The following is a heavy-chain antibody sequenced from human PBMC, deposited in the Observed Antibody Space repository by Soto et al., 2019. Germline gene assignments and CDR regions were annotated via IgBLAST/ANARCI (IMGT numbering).Heavy chain of an antibody. CDR3: AKTRGSGSFYNVGFDF. V-gene: IGHV3-9*01. CDR2: ISWNSGVR. J-gene: IGHJ4*02. Sequence: GGSLRLSCAASGFTFDDYAMHWVRQGPGKGLEWVAGISWNSGVRDYADSVKDRFTISRDSAKSSLYLQMNSLRTEDTALYYCAKTRGSGSFYNVGFDFWGQGALVTVSS. D-gene: IGHD3-10*01. CDR1: GFTFDDYA.